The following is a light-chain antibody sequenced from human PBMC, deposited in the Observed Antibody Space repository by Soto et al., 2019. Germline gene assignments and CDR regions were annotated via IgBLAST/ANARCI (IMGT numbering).Light chain of an antibody. V-gene: IGKV3-20*01. CDR1: QSVSSSY. CDR3: QEYGSSPKT. Sequence: SLSPGALSLSPGERATLSCRASQSVSSSYLAWYQQKPGQAPRLLIYGASSRATGIPDRFSGSGSGTDFTLTISSLEAEDFAVYYCQEYGSSPKTFGQGAKV. CDR2: GAS. J-gene: IGKJ1*01.